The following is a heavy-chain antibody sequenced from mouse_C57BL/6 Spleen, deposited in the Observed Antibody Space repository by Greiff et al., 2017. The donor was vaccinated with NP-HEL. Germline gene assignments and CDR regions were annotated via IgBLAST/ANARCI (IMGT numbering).Heavy chain of an antibody. V-gene: IGHV1-69*01. CDR2: IDPSDSYT. Sequence: QVQLQQSGAELVMPGASVKLSCKASGYTFTSYWMHWVKQRPGQGLEWIGQIDPSDSYTNYNQKFKGKSTLTVDKSSSTAYMQLSSLTSEDSAVYYCARDRTGTGDFGCWGQGATLTVAS. J-gene: IGHJ2*01. D-gene: IGHD4-1*01. CDR1: GYTFTSYW. CDR3: ARDRTGTGDFGC.